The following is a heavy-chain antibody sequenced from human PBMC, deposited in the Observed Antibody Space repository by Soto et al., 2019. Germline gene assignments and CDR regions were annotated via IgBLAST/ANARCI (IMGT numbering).Heavy chain of an antibody. CDR1: GFTFSSYA. Sequence: EVQLLESGGGLVQPGGSLRLSCAASGFTFSSYAMRWVRQAPGKGLEWVSAISGSGGSTYYADSVKGRVTISRVNSKNTRYMQMNSLRAGDTAVYYYASGGSGSYCDYWGQGALVTVSS. V-gene: IGHV3-23*01. CDR2: ISGSGGST. D-gene: IGHD1-26*01. CDR3: ASGGSGSYCDY. J-gene: IGHJ4*02.